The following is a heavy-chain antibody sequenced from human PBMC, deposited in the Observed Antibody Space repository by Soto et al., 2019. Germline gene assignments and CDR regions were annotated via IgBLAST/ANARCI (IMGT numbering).Heavy chain of an antibody. D-gene: IGHD4-17*01. CDR1: GGSISSYY. Sequence: QVQLQESGPGLVKPSETLSLTCTVSGGSISSYYWSWIRQPPGKGLEWIGYIYYSGNTNYNPSLKSRXXIXVXXSKNQFSLKLSSVTAADTAVYYCAKTAKYGDYLDYWGQGTLVTVSS. CDR3: AKTAKYGDYLDY. CDR2: IYYSGNT. V-gene: IGHV4-59*08. J-gene: IGHJ4*02.